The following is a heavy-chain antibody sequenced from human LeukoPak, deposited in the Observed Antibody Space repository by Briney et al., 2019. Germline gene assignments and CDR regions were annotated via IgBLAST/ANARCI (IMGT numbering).Heavy chain of an antibody. CDR3: ARGLYGPNWYFDL. CDR1: GFTFSSYA. D-gene: IGHD2/OR15-2a*01. J-gene: IGHJ2*01. V-gene: IGHV3-30*04. CDR2: ISYDSNNE. Sequence: PGRSLRLSCAASGFTFSSYAMHWVRQAPGKGLQWVAVISYDSNNEYFADSVKGRFTISRDNSKNTLYLQMNSLRAEDTAVYYCARGLYGPNWYFDLWGRGTLVTVSS.